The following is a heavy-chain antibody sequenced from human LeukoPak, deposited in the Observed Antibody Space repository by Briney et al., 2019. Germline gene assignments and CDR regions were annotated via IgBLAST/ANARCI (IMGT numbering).Heavy chain of an antibody. J-gene: IGHJ4*02. V-gene: IGHV3-7*03. CDR2: MSQDGGES. Sequence: PGVNLRLSYVVCGFTLNNYWMMRAPQAPGKEQEWGATMSQDGGESYCVDSVRGRFTVYRDNAKNSLYLQMSSLIADDTAMYYCARIMGLLGVHFDVWGQGTLVT. D-gene: IGHD2-8*01. CDR1: GFTLNNYW. CDR3: ARIMGLLGVHFDV.